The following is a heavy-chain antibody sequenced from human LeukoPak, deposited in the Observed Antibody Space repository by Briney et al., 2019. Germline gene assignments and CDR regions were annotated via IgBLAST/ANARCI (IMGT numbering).Heavy chain of an antibody. Sequence: PSETLSLTCTVSGGSISSYYWSWIRQPPGKGLEWIGYIYYSGSTNYNPSLKSRVTISVDTSKNQFSLKLSSVTAADTAVYYCARLLYSSGWYGRYYYYYGMDVWGQGTMVTVSS. CDR3: ARLLYSSGWYGRYYYYYGMDV. D-gene: IGHD6-19*01. J-gene: IGHJ6*02. CDR2: IYYSGST. V-gene: IGHV4-59*08. CDR1: GGSISSYY.